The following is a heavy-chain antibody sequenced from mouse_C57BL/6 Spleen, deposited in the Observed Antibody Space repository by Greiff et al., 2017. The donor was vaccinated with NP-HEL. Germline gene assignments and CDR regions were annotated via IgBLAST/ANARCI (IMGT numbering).Heavy chain of an antibody. CDR3: ARWDYDPY. V-gene: IGHV1-85*01. J-gene: IGHJ2*01. CDR1: GYTFTSYD. D-gene: IGHD2-4*01. CDR2: IYPRGGNT. Sequence: VQLQQSGPELVKPGASVKLSCKASGYTFTSYDINWVKQRPGQGLEWIGRIYPRGGNTKYHEKVKGKVTLTVATSSSTAYMERHSLTSEDSAVYFCARWDYDPYWGQGTTLTVSS.